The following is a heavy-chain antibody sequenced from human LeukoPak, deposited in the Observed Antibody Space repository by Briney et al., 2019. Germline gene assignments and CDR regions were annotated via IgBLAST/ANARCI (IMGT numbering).Heavy chain of an antibody. CDR1: GVSISAYY. D-gene: IGHD6-13*01. CDR3: AREAAVGTGGFDY. CDR2: IYNSGSA. J-gene: IGHJ4*02. Sequence: SETLSLTCTVSGVSISAYYWSWLRQPPGKGLEWIGYIYNSGSANYNPSLQSRVPILIDTSKKQFSLKVSSVTAADTAVYYCAREAAVGTGGFDYWGQGTLVTVSS. V-gene: IGHV4-59*01.